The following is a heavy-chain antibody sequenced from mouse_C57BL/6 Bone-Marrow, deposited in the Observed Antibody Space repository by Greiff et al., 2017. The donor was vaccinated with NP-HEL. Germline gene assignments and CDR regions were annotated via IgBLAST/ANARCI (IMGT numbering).Heavy chain of an antibody. CDR3: ARYPITTVVATYWYFDV. D-gene: IGHD1-1*01. J-gene: IGHJ1*03. CDR2: IFPGSGST. Sequence: QVQLKESGPELVKPGASVKISCKASGYTFTDYYINWVKQRPGQGLEWIGWIFPGSGSTYYNEKFKGKATLTVDKSSSTAYMLLSSLTSEDSAVYFCARYPITTVVATYWYFDVWGTGTTVTVSS. V-gene: IGHV1-75*01. CDR1: GYTFTDYY.